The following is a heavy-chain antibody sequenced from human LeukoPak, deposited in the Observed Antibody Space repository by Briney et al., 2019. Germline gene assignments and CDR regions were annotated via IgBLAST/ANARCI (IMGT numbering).Heavy chain of an antibody. Sequence: GGSLRLSCVASGFTLTNAWMNWVRQAPGKGLAWVGRIKSKSAGGTTDYAAPLKGRFTISRDDSKNPLYLQLSSLQTEEAAVYYCISRSWGQGPTVTVSS. CDR2: IKSKSAGGTT. CDR1: GFTLTNAW. V-gene: IGHV3-15*01. J-gene: IGHJ6*02. CDR3: ISRS.